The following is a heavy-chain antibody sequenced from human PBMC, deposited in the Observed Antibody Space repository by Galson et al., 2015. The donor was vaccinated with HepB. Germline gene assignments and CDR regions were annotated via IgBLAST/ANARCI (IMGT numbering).Heavy chain of an antibody. CDR2: ITRESRYT. CDR1: GFKFSDYY. D-gene: IGHD6-19*01. Sequence: SLRLSCAASGFKFSDYYMSWIRQAPERGLEFVSYITRESRYTEYADSVKGRFTISRENSRNSLHLQMNSLRAEDTAVYYCAGLGHSSGWYDPLRGYWGQGTLVTVSS. CDR3: AGLGHSSGWYDPLRGY. V-gene: IGHV3-11*06. J-gene: IGHJ4*02.